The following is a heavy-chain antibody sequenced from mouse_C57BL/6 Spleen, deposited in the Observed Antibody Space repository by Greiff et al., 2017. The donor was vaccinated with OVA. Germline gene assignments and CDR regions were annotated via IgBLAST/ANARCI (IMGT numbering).Heavy chain of an antibody. CDR2: IYPGSGNT. CDR1: GYTFTDYY. Sequence: VQRVESGAELVRPGASVKLSCKASGYTFTDYYINWVKQRPGQGLEWIARIYPGSGNTYYNEKFKGKATLTAEKSSSTAYMQLSSLTSEDSAVYFCARGEDYWGQGTTLTVSS. J-gene: IGHJ2*01. V-gene: IGHV1-76*01. CDR3: ARGEDY.